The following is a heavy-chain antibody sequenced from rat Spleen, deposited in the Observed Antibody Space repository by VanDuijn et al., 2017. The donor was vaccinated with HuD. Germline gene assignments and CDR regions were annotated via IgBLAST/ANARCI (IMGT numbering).Heavy chain of an antibody. Sequence: EVQLVESGGDLMQPGRSLKLSCVVSGFTFSRYWMYWIRQAPGKGLEWISSINIDGGGTYYSDSVKGRFTISRDNAKSTLYLQMDSLRSEDTATYYCATEGAYYGGYLPFAYWGQGTLVTVSS. CDR3: ATEGAYYGGYLPFAY. V-gene: IGHV5-58*01. CDR2: INIDGGGT. CDR1: GFTFSRYW. J-gene: IGHJ3*01. D-gene: IGHD1-11*01.